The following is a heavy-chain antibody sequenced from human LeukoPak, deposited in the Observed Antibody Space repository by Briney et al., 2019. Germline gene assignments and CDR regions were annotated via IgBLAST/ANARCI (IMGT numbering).Heavy chain of an antibody. D-gene: IGHD3-10*01. CDR3: ARELVLLWSFDAFDI. CDR1: GGSITSYY. V-gene: IGHV4-59*12. CDR2: IYYSGST. J-gene: IGHJ3*02. Sequence: PSETLSLTCTVSGGSITSYYWSWIRQPPGKGLEWIGYIYYSGSTNYNPSLKSRVTISIDTSRNQVSLKLSSVTAADTAVYYCARELVLLWSFDAFDIWGQGKMVTVSS.